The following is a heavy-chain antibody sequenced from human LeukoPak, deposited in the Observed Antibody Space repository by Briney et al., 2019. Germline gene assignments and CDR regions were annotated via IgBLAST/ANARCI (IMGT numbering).Heavy chain of an antibody. D-gene: IGHD2-2*01. J-gene: IGHJ4*02. CDR2: INHRGST. V-gene: IGHV4-34*01. Sequence: KPSETLSLTCAVYGGSFSGYYWSWIRQPPGKGLEWIGEINHRGSTNYNPSLKSRVTISVDTSKNQFSLKLSSVTAADTAVYYCARGPPYRCSSTSCYFDYWGQGTLVTVSS. CDR1: GGSFSGYY. CDR3: ARGPPYRCSSTSCYFDY.